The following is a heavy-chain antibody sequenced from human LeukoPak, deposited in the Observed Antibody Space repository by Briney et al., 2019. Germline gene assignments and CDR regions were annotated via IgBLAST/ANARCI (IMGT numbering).Heavy chain of an antibody. CDR2: IYYSGST. Sequence: SETLSLTCTVSGGSISSYYWSRIRQPPGKGLEWIGYIYYSGSTNYNPSLKSRVTISVDTSKNQFSLKLSSVTAADTAVYYCARGYYGSGSYWDPWGQGTLVTVSS. CDR3: ARGYYGSGSYWDP. J-gene: IGHJ5*02. D-gene: IGHD3-10*01. V-gene: IGHV4-59*01. CDR1: GGSISSYY.